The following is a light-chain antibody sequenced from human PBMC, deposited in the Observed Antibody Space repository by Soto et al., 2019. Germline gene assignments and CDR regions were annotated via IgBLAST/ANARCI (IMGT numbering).Light chain of an antibody. Sequence: EIGLTQSPATLSLSPGERATLSCRTSQSISNYLAWYQQKPGQPPRLLIYDASNRATGVPDRFSGSGSGTYFTLSVTRLEPEDFAVYYCHQYSVSPLTFGGGTTVEIK. CDR3: HQYSVSPLT. J-gene: IGKJ4*01. CDR1: QSISNY. V-gene: IGKV3-11*01. CDR2: DAS.